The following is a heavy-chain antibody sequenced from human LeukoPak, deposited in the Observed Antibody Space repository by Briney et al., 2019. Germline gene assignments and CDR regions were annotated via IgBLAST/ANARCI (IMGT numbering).Heavy chain of an antibody. J-gene: IGHJ3*02. Sequence: GSLRLSCAASGFTFSSYGMHWVRQAPGKGLEWVAVIWYDGSNKYYADSVKGRFTISRDNSKNTLYLQMNSLRAEDTAVYYCARGDYYDVYDAFDIWGQGTMVTVSS. CDR3: ARGDYYDVYDAFDI. V-gene: IGHV3-33*01. CDR1: GFTFSSYG. D-gene: IGHD3-3*01. CDR2: IWYDGSNK.